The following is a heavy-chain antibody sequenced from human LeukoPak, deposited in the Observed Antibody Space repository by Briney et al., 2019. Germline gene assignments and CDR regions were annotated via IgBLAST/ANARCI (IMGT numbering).Heavy chain of an antibody. D-gene: IGHD2-15*01. CDR1: GFTLSGNW. J-gene: IGHJ4*02. CDR2: TNSDGSST. Sequence: PGGSLRPSCAASGFTLSGNWMHWVRQAPGKGLVWVSRTNSDGSSTSYADSVKGRFTISRDNAKNTLYLQMNSLRAEDTAVYYCARRDNYDYWGQGTLVTVYS. CDR3: ARRDNYDY. V-gene: IGHV3-74*01.